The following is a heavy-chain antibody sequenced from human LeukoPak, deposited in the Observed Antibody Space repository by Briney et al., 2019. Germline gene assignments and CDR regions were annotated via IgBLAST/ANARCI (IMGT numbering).Heavy chain of an antibody. CDR3: AGIGSGSYYNGY. CDR2: ISGSGGST. Sequence: GGSLRLSCAASGFTFSSYGMSWVRQAPGKGLEWVSAISGSGGSTYYADSVKGRFTISRDNSKNTLYLQMNSLRAEDTAVYYCAGIGSGSYYNGYWGQGTLVTVSS. D-gene: IGHD3-10*01. CDR1: GFTFSSYG. J-gene: IGHJ4*02. V-gene: IGHV3-23*01.